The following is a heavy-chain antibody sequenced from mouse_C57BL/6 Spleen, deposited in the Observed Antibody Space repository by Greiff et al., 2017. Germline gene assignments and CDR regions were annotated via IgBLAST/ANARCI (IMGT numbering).Heavy chain of an antibody. CDR3: ASLYGGY. J-gene: IGHJ4*01. D-gene: IGHD1-1*02. CDR2: ISYDGSN. Sequence: ESGPGLVKPSQSLSLTCSVTGYSITSGYYWNWIRQFPGNKLEWMGYISYDGSNNYNPSLKNRISITRDTSKNQFFLKLNSVTTEDTATYYCASLYGGYWGQGTSVTVSS. V-gene: IGHV3-6*01. CDR1: GYSITSGYY.